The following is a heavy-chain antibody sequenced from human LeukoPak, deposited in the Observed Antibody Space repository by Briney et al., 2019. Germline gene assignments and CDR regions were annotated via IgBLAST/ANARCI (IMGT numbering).Heavy chain of an antibody. J-gene: IGHJ4*02. CDR3: ARLYYYDSSGYPDY. CDR2: INPNSGGT. CDR1: GYTFTVYY. V-gene: IGHV1-2*02. Sequence: ASVKVSCKASGYTFTVYYMHWVRQAPGQGLEWMGWINPNSGGTNYAQKFQGRVTITRDTSISTAYMELSRLRSDDTAVYYCARLYYYDSSGYPDYWGQGTLVTVSS. D-gene: IGHD3-22*01.